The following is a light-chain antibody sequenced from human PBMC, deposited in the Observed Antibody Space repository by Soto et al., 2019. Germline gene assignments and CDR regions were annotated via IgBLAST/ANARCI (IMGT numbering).Light chain of an antibody. J-gene: IGLJ3*02. CDR3: CSYAGNSLWV. CDR2: DVS. V-gene: IGLV2-11*01. CDR1: SSDVGGYNY. Sequence: QPALTQPRSVSGSPGQSVTISCTGTSSDVGGYNYVSWYQQHPGKAPKLMIYDVSKWPSGVPDRFSGSKSGNTASLTISGLQAEDEADYYCCSYAGNSLWVFGGGTKLTVL.